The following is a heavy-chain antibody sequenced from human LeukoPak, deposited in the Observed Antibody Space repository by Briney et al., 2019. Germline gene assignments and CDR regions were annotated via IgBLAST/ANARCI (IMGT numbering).Heavy chain of an antibody. J-gene: IGHJ4*02. D-gene: IGHD6-13*01. CDR3: ASPYSSRWYELCY. CDR2: ISGSGGST. CDR1: GFTFSSYG. V-gene: IGHV3-23*01. Sequence: PGGSLRLSCAASGFTFSSYGMSWVRQAPGKGLEWVSAISGSGGSTYYADSVKGRFTISRDNAKNSLYLQMNSLRAEDMAVYYCASPYSSRWYELCYWGQGTLVTVSS.